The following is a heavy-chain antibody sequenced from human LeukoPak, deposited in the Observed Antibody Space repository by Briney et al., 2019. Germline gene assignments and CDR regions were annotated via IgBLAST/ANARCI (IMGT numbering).Heavy chain of an antibody. V-gene: IGHV4-34*01. D-gene: IGHD3-10*01. CDR3: ARVRPYYGSGSYYGGPFDY. CDR1: GGSSGGNY. J-gene: IGHJ4*02. Sequence: KPSETLSLTCAVYGGSSGGNYWSWARQPPGKGLEWIGEIDHSGSTNYNPSLKSRVTISVDTSKNQFSLKLSSVTAADTAVYYCARVRPYYGSGSYYGGPFDYWGQGTLVTVSS. CDR2: IDHSGST.